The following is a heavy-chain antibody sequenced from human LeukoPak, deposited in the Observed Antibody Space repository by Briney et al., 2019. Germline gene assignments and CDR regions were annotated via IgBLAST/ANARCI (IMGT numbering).Heavy chain of an antibody. J-gene: IGHJ6*03. Sequence: SETLSLTCTVSGGSISSSYSYWGWIRQPPGEGLEWIGNIYYSGSTYYNPSLKSRVTISVDTSKNQFSLKLSSVTAADTAVYYCARVWEDSSSWYTLRGRYYYMDVWGKGTTVTVSS. D-gene: IGHD6-13*01. V-gene: IGHV4-39*07. CDR3: ARVWEDSSSWYTLRGRYYYMDV. CDR1: GGSISSSYSY. CDR2: IYYSGST.